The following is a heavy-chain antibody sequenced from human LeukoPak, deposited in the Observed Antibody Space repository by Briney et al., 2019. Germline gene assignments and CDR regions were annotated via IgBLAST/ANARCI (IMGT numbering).Heavy chain of an antibody. Sequence: PGGSLRLSCAASGFIFSDYWMHWVRQGPGKGRVWVSRIKSDGSSTSYAESVKGRFTISRDNAKNTVYVHMNSLRDEDTAVYYCARGGRYAYFLDYWGQGTLVTVSS. CDR1: GFIFSDYW. V-gene: IGHV3-74*01. J-gene: IGHJ4*02. D-gene: IGHD3-16*01. CDR2: IKSDGSST. CDR3: ARGGRYAYFLDY.